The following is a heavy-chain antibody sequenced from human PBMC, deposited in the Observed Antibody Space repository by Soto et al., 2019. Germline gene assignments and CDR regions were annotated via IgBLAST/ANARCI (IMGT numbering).Heavy chain of an antibody. V-gene: IGHV1-69*01. D-gene: IGHD6-6*01. J-gene: IGHJ3*02. CDR2: IIPIFGTA. CDR3: ARDGSSSYPGAFDI. Sequence: QVQLVQSGAEVKKPGSSVKVSCKASGGTFISYAISWVLQAPGQGLEWMGGIIPIFGTAYYEQKFQGRVTITADESMSTVNMELSSLRSEDTAVYYYARDGSSSYPGAFDIWGQGTMVTVSS. CDR1: GGTFISYA.